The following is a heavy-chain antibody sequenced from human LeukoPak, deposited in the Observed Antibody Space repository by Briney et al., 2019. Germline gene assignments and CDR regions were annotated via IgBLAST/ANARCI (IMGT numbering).Heavy chain of an antibody. Sequence: SETLSLTCTVSGGSISYYYWNWIRQPPGKGLEWIGYIYYSGSTNYNPSLKSRVTISVDTSKNQFSLKLSSVTAADTAVYYCSSFDSSGSHAFDMWGQGTMVTVSS. CDR2: IYYSGST. D-gene: IGHD3-22*01. CDR1: GGSISYYY. J-gene: IGHJ3*02. V-gene: IGHV4-59*01. CDR3: SSFDSSGSHAFDM.